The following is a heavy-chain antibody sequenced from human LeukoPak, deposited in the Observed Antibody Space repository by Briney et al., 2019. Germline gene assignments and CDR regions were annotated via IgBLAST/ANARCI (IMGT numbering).Heavy chain of an antibody. Sequence: ASVKVSCKTSGYIFTGYYMHWVRQAPGQGLEWMGWINPNSGGTNYAQKFQGRVTMTRDTSISTAYMELSRLRSDDTAVYYCARALYGGNPWYYFDYWGQGTLVTVSS. J-gene: IGHJ4*02. CDR1: GYIFTGYY. CDR2: INPNSGGT. CDR3: ARALYGGNPWYYFDY. D-gene: IGHD4-23*01. V-gene: IGHV1-2*02.